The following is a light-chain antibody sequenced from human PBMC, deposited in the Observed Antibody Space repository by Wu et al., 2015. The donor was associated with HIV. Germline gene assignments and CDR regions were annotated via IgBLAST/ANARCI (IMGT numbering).Light chain of an antibody. CDR1: QSVSSTY. V-gene: IGKV3D-20*02. J-gene: IGKJ4*01. CDR3: QQRSNWPL. Sequence: EIVLTQSPGTLSLSPGERATLSCRASQSVSSTYLAWYQQKPGHPPRLLIYAASRRATGIPDRFSGSGSGTDFSLTISRLEPEDFAVYYCQQRSNWPLFGGGTKVEIK. CDR2: AAS.